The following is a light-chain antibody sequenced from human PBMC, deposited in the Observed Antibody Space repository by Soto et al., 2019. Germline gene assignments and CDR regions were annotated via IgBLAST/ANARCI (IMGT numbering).Light chain of an antibody. CDR1: QGISNN. CDR3: QQYHSWWT. CDR2: AAS. V-gene: IGKV3-15*01. Sequence: EIVMTQSPAILSVSPGERATLSCRASQGISNNLAWYQQKPGQAPRLLIYAASTRVTGIPARFSGNGSGTDFTLSISGLQSEDFAIYYCQQYHSWWTFGQGTKVDIK. J-gene: IGKJ1*01.